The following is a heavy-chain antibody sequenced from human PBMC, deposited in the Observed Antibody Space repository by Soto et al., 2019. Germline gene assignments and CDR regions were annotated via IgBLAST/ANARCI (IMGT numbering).Heavy chain of an antibody. CDR3: ARDEAAADNWFDP. D-gene: IGHD6-13*01. Sequence: PSETLSLTCTVSVGSGSSGSYYWIWIRHPPGKGLEWIGYIYYSGSTDYNPSLKSRVTISVDTSKNQFSLKLSSVTAADTAVYYCARDEAAADNWFDPWGQGTLVTVSS. CDR1: VGSGSSGSYY. V-gene: IGHV4-61*01. J-gene: IGHJ5*02. CDR2: IYYSGST.